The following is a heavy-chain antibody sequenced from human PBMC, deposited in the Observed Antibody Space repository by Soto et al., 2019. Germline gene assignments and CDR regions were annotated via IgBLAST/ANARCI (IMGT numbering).Heavy chain of an antibody. CDR3: ARERYYDILTGYQNYYYYGMDV. J-gene: IGHJ6*02. D-gene: IGHD3-9*01. Sequence: ASVKVSCKASGYTFTSYDINWVRQATGQGLEWMGWMNPNSGNTGYAQKFQGRVTMTRNTSISTAYMELSSLRSDDTAVYYCARERYYDILTGYQNYYYYGMDVWGQGTTVTVSS. CDR1: GYTFTSYD. CDR2: MNPNSGNT. V-gene: IGHV1-8*01.